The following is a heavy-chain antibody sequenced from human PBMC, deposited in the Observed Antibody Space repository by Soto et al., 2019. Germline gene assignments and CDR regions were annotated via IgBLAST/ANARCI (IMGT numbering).Heavy chain of an antibody. V-gene: IGHV1-69*13. Sequence: SVKVSCKASGGTFSSYAISWVRQAPGQGLEWMGGIIPIFGTANYAQKFQGRVTITADESTSTAYMELSSLRSEDTAVYYCARGSGYCSGGSCKNYFDYWGQGTLVTGLL. CDR1: GGTFSSYA. J-gene: IGHJ4*02. CDR2: IIPIFGTA. D-gene: IGHD2-15*01. CDR3: ARGSGYCSGGSCKNYFDY.